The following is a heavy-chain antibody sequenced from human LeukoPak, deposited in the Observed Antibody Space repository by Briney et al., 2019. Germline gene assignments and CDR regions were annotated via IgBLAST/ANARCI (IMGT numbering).Heavy chain of an antibody. D-gene: IGHD3-16*02. Sequence: ASVKVSCKASGYTFTSYGISWVRQAPGQGLEWMGWISAYNGNTNYAQKLQGRVTTTTDTSTSTAYMELRSLRSDDTAVYYCARAPIMITFGGVIVLDYWGQGTLVTVSS. CDR2: ISAYNGNT. CDR3: ARAPIMITFGGVIVLDY. J-gene: IGHJ4*02. CDR1: GYTFTSYG. V-gene: IGHV1-18*01.